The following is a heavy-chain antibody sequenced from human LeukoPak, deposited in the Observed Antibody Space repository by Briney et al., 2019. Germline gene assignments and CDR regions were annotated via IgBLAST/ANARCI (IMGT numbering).Heavy chain of an antibody. CDR2: IWYDGSKK. J-gene: IGHJ6*02. Sequence: GGSLRLSCATSGFTFSSHGFYWVRQAPGKGLEWVAVIWYDGSKKYYADSVKGRSTISRDNSKNTLYLEMNSLRAEDTAVYYCARVGQEYYYGMDVWGQGTTVTVSS. CDR1: GFTFSSHG. CDR3: ARVGQEYYYGMDV. V-gene: IGHV3-33*01. D-gene: IGHD2/OR15-2a*01.